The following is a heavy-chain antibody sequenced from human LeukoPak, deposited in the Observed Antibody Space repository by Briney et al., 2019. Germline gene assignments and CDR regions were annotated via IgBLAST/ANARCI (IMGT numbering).Heavy chain of an antibody. V-gene: IGHV4-38-2*01. CDR3: ARGRRYYYDSSGSGYFDY. CDR1: GYSISSGYY. J-gene: IGHJ4*02. D-gene: IGHD3-22*01. Sequence: SETLSLTCAVSGYSISSGYYWGWIRQPPGRGLEWIGSIYHSGSTYYNPSLKSRVTISVDTSKNQFSLKLSSVTAADTAVYYCARGRRYYYDSSGSGYFDYWGQGTLVTVSS. CDR2: IYHSGST.